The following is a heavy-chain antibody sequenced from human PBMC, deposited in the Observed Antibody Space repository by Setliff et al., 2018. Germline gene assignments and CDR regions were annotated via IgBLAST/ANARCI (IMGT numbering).Heavy chain of an antibody. V-gene: IGHV4-34*01. CDR1: GGSFSGYY. CDR3: ARGLDYDYVRGIPIDI. Sequence: PSETLSLTCAVYGGSFSGYYWSWIRQPPGKGLEWIGEINHSGSTNYNPSLKSRVTISVDTSKNQFSLKVSSVTAADTAVYYCARGLDYDYVRGIPIDIWGQGTMVTVSS. CDR2: INHSGST. J-gene: IGHJ3*02. D-gene: IGHD3-16*01.